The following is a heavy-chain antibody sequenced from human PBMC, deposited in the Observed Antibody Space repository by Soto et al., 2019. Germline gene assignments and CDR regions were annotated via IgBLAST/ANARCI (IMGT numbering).Heavy chain of an antibody. CDR3: ASTRGY. D-gene: IGHD3-3*01. Sequence: EVQLVESGVGLVQPGGSLRLSCAASGFTFSGYWMKWVRQAPGKGLEWVATIKEDGSEKYYVDSVKGRFTISRDSAKNSVHLQMNSLRVEDTAVYYCASTRGYWGQGTLVTVSS. CDR1: GFTFSGYW. V-gene: IGHV3-7*05. CDR2: IKEDGSEK. J-gene: IGHJ4*02.